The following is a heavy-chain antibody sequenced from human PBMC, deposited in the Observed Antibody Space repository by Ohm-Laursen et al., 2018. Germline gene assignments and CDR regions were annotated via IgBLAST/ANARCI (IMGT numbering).Heavy chain of an antibody. CDR2: IYTSGST. D-gene: IGHD3-22*01. J-gene: IGHJ1*01. Sequence: TLSLTCTVSCGSISSYYWSWIRQPAGKGLEWIGRIYTSGSTNYNPSLKSRVTMSVDTSKNQFSLKLSSVTAADTAVYYCARDRLYYYDSSGYLEYFQHWGQGTLVTVSS. CDR1: CGSISSYY. CDR3: ARDRLYYYDSSGYLEYFQH. V-gene: IGHV4-4*07.